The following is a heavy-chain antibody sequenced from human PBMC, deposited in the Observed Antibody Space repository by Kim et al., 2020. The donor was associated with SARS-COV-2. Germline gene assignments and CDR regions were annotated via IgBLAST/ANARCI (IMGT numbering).Heavy chain of an antibody. CDR3: AKVGKNGDYFDY. J-gene: IGHJ4*02. V-gene: IGHV3-23*01. CDR1: GFTFSSYA. Sequence: GGSLRLSCAASGFTFSSYAMSWVRQAPGKGLEWVSAISGSGGSIYYADSVKGRFTISRDNSKNTLYLQMNSLRAEDTAVYYCAKVGKNGDYFDYWGQGTLAGVSS. D-gene: IGHD4-17*01. CDR2: ISGSGGSI.